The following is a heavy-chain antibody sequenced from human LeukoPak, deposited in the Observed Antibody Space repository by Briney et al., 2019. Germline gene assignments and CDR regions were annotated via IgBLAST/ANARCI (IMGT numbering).Heavy chain of an antibody. D-gene: IGHD6-13*01. J-gene: IGHJ4*02. Sequence: SQTLSLTCAVSGGSISSGGYSWSWIRQPPGKGLEWIGYIYQNGNTYYNPSLKSRVTISVDRSKNQFSLNLSSVTVAGTAVYYCGRGGIAAAASGIDYWGQGTLVAVSS. V-gene: IGHV4-30-2*01. CDR2: IYQNGNT. CDR1: GGSISSGGYS. CDR3: GRGGIAAAASGIDY.